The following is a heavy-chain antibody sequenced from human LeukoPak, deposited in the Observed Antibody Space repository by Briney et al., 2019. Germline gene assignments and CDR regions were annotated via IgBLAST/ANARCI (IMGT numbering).Heavy chain of an antibody. D-gene: IGHD6-19*01. J-gene: IGHJ3*02. CDR3: ARAGGYSSPYTI. V-gene: IGHV4-59*01. Sequence: SETLSLTCTVSGGSISNYYWNWIRQPPGKGLEWIGYIYYSGTTNYNPSLKSRVTISVDTSKNQFSLKLSSVTAADTAVYYCARAGGYSSPYTIWGQGTMVTVSS. CDR2: IYYSGTT. CDR1: GGSISNYY.